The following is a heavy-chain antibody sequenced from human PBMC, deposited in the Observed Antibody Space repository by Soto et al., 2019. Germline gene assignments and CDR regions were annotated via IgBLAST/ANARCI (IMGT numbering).Heavy chain of an antibody. D-gene: IGHD3-10*01. J-gene: IGHJ4*02. CDR3: ARAPRGGVIIVITWAQIDY. CDR1: GFDFTDHY. V-gene: IGHV1-46*01. Sequence: ASAKVSCKASGFDFTDHYIHWVRQAPGQGLEWMGIISPDGGSTRYSQKFQARITMTRDTSTSTVYMELSSLRSEDTAIYYCARAPRGGVIIVITWAQIDYWGQGTLVTVSS. CDR2: ISPDGGST.